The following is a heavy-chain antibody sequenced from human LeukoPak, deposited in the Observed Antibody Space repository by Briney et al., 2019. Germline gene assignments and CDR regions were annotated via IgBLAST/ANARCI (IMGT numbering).Heavy chain of an antibody. CDR2: ISAYNGNT. D-gene: IGHD4-17*01. CDR1: GYTFTSYG. Sequence: ASVEVSCKASGYTFTSYGISWVRQAPGQGLEWMGWISAYNGNTNYAQKLQGRVTMTTDTSTSTAYMELRSLRSDDTAVYYCARDLESDEGDYGDVLPGYWGQGTLVTVSS. J-gene: IGHJ4*02. CDR3: ARDLESDEGDYGDVLPGY. V-gene: IGHV1-18*01.